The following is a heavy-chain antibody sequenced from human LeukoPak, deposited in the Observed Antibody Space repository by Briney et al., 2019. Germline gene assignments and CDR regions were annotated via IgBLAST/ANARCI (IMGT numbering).Heavy chain of an antibody. J-gene: IGHJ4*02. CDR3: AKPTPNSYDPHYYGSGSYYYFDY. D-gene: IGHD3-10*01. CDR1: VLTFSSYA. CDR2: ISGRGGRT. Sequence: GGSLSLSCAVSVLTFSSYAMSWVRQARGGGLEWVSAISGRGGRTYYADTVKGRFTISRDNSKNTLYLQMNSLRAEDTAVYYCAKPTPNSYDPHYYGSGSYYYFDYWGQGTLVTVSS. V-gene: IGHV3-23*01.